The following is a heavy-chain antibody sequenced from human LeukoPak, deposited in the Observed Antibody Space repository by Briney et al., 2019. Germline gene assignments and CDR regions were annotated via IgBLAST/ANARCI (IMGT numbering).Heavy chain of an antibody. J-gene: IGHJ4*02. Sequence: GASVKVSCKASGYTFTGYYMHWVRQAPGQGLEWMGWINPNSGGTNYAQKFQGWVTMTRDTSISTAYMELSRLRSDDTAVYYCARAVDDILTGYYPYYFDYWGQGTLVTVSS. V-gene: IGHV1-2*04. D-gene: IGHD3-9*01. CDR1: GYTFTGYY. CDR3: ARAVDDILTGYYPYYFDY. CDR2: INPNSGGT.